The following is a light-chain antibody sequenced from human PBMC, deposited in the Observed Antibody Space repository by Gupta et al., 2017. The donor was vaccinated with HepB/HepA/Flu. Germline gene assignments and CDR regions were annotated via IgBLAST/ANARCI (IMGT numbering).Light chain of an antibody. Sequence: ASIPCRSSQSLLYSDGYNYLDWYLQKPGQSPQLLIYLGSNRASGVPDRFSGSGSGTDFTLKISRVEAEDVGVYYCRQALQSPRTFGGGTKVEIK. CDR2: LGS. CDR3: RQALQSPRT. J-gene: IGKJ4*01. V-gene: IGKV2-28*01. CDR1: QSLLYSDGYNY.